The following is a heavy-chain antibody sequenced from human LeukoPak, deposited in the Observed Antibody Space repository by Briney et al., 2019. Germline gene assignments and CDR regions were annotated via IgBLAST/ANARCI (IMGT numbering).Heavy chain of an antibody. CDR2: IYYSGST. CDR3: AKDGSDYYDSSGYLRLFDY. J-gene: IGHJ4*02. CDR1: GGSVSSGSYY. V-gene: IGHV4-61*01. D-gene: IGHD3-22*01. Sequence: SETLSLTCTVSGGSVSSGSYYWSWIRQPPGKGLEWIGYIYYSGSTNYDPSLKSRVTISVDTSKNQFSLKLSSVTAADTAVYYCAKDGSDYYDSSGYLRLFDYWGQGTLVTVSS.